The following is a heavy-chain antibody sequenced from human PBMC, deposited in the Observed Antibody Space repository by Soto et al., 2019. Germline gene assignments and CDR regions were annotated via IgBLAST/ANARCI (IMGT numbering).Heavy chain of an antibody. Sequence: QVPLVQSGAEVKNPGASVRVSCEASGYTFSNYDINWVRQASGQGLEWMGWMNPNSGNTGYAQKFQGRVTMTRNTSITTAYMELSGLTSDDTAMFYCARARWLGNALGFDIWGQGTMVTVSS. V-gene: IGHV1-8*01. J-gene: IGHJ3*02. CDR3: ARARWLGNALGFDI. CDR2: MNPNSGNT. CDR1: GYTFSNYD. D-gene: IGHD3-9*01.